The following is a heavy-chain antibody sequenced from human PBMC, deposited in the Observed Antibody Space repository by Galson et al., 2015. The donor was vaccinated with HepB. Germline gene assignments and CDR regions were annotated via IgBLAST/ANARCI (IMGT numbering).Heavy chain of an antibody. J-gene: IGHJ3*02. CDR2: IIPIFGTA. Sequence: QSGAEVKKPGESLKVSCKASGGTFSSYAISWVRQAPGQGLEWMGGIIPIFGTANYAQKFQGRVTITADESTSTAYMELSSLRSEDTAVYYCARVTGSGWYPARLDAFDIWGQGTMVTVSS. D-gene: IGHD6-19*01. CDR3: ARVTGSGWYPARLDAFDI. CDR1: GGTFSSYA. V-gene: IGHV1-69*01.